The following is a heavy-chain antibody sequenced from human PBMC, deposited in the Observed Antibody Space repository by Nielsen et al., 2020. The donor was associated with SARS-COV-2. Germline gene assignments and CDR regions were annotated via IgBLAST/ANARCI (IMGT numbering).Heavy chain of an antibody. Sequence: GESLKISCAASGFTFGSYGMHWVRQAPGKGLERVAIIWHDGSNTEYPNSVAGRFTISRDNSKSTLYLQLNSLRAEDTAVYYCARGGLMVRGADGMDVWGQGTAVTVSS. J-gene: IGHJ6*02. CDR2: IWHDGSNT. CDR1: GFTFGSYG. D-gene: IGHD3-10*01. V-gene: IGHV3-33*01. CDR3: ARGGLMVRGADGMDV.